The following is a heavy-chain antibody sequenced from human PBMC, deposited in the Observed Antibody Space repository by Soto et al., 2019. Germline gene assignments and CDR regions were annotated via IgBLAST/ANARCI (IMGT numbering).Heavy chain of an antibody. CDR2: INSDGRTT. CDR3: AKDYYYDLYYFDY. V-gene: IGHV3-74*01. Sequence: GGSLRLSCAASGFTFSSYWMLWVRQAPGKGLVWVSRINSDGRTTTYADSVKGRFTISRDNAKKKLYLQMNSLRAEDTAVYYCAKDYYYDLYYFDYWGQGTLVTVSS. CDR1: GFTFSSYW. J-gene: IGHJ4*02. D-gene: IGHD3-22*01.